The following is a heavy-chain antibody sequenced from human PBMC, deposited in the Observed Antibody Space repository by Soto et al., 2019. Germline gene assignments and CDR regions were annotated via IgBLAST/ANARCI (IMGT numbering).Heavy chain of an antibody. CDR2: IMPVFGTA. V-gene: IGHV1-69*01. D-gene: IGHD6-13*01. J-gene: IGHJ5*02. CDR3: AKVEQQLVRWFDP. CDR1: GGTFGSHI. Sequence: QVQLVQSGAEAKKPRSSVKVSCKASGGTFGSHIISWVRQVPGQGLEWMGGIMPVFGTANYAQKFQGRLTITADESTSTAYMELSRLRSEDTAVYYCAKVEQQLVRWFDPWGQGTLVTVSS.